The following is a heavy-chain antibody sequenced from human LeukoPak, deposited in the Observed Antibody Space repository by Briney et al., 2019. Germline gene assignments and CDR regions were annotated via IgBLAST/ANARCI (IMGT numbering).Heavy chain of an antibody. CDR3: ARGPGFSYGQT. CDR1: GFTFSSCW. CDR2: IKEDGSEK. Sequence: GGSLRLSCAASGFTFSSCWMYWVRQAPGKGLEWVANIKEDGSEKYYVDSVKGRFTISRDNAKNSLFLQTNSLRADDTAMYYCARGPGFSYGQTWGQGTLVTVSS. J-gene: IGHJ5*02. D-gene: IGHD5-18*01. V-gene: IGHV3-7*03.